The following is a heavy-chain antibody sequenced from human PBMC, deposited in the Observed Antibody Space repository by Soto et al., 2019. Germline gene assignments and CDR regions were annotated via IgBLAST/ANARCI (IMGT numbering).Heavy chain of an antibody. CDR2: ITSDTKTI. CDR3: ARSVEGHFDY. J-gene: IGHJ4*02. CDR1: GFTFNIYS. Sequence: EVQLVKSGGDLVQRGGSLRLSCAASGFTFNIYSMNWVRQAPGKGLEWFSYITSDTKTIKYADSVKGRFTISRDNAKHSVYLQMNSLRDEDTAVYYCARSVEGHFDYWGQGTVVTVSS. D-gene: IGHD6-19*01. V-gene: IGHV3-48*02.